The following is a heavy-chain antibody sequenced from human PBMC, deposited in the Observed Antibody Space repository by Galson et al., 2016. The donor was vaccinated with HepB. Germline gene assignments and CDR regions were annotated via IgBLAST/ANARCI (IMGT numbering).Heavy chain of an antibody. J-gene: IGHJ4*02. V-gene: IGHV1-46*04. D-gene: IGHD2-21*02. CDR2: INPSDGYT. CDR1: GYTFTSYY. CDR3: GGDLECGDCYDRGGV. Sequence: SVKVSCKASGYTFTSYYMHWVRQAPGQGLEWVGIINPSDGYTAYAQGLRGRVTMTRDTSTTTVYLDLSSLRTEDTAVYYCGGDLECGDCYDRGGVWGQGTLVTVSS.